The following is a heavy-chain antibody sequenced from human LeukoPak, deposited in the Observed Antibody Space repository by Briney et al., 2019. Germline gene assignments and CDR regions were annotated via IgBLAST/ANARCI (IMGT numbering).Heavy chain of an antibody. CDR3: ARVADYYDSSGYYWGWFDP. Sequence: ASVKVSCKASGYTFTGYYMHWARQAPGQGLEWMGWINPNSGGTNYAQKFQGRVTMTRDTSISTAYMELSRLRSDDTAVYYCARVADYYDSSGYYWGWFDPWGQGTLVTVSS. D-gene: IGHD3-22*01. J-gene: IGHJ5*02. V-gene: IGHV1-2*02. CDR2: INPNSGGT. CDR1: GYTFTGYY.